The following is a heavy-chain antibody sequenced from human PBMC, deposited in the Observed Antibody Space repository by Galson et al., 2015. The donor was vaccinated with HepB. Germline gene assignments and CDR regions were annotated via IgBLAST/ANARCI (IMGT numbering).Heavy chain of an antibody. J-gene: IGHJ4*02. CDR2: IWYDGSNK. V-gene: IGHV3-33*01. CDR3: AREGHLNGDYDY. CDR1: GFTFSSYG. D-gene: IGHD4-17*01. Sequence: SLRLSCAASGFTFSSYGMHWVRQAPGKGLEWVAVIWYDGSNKYYADSVKGRFTISRDNSKNTLYLQMNSLRAEDTAVYYCAREGHLNGDYDYWGQGTLVTVSS.